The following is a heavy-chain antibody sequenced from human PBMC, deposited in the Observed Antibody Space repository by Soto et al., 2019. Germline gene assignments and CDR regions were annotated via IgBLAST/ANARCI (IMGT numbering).Heavy chain of an antibody. CDR2: IIPMLGIA. CDR3: ARDGDYYDSSGFQRDYHYYGMDV. CDR1: GGSFSDYA. Sequence: QVQLVQSGAEVKKPGSSVKVSCQASGGSFSDYAISWVRQAPGQGLEWMGGIIPMLGIADNAQKFQGRVIITADEYTSTVYMELSSLRSEDTAVYYCARDGDYYDSSGFQRDYHYYGMDVWGQGTTVIVAS. J-gene: IGHJ6*02. D-gene: IGHD3-22*01. V-gene: IGHV1-69*01.